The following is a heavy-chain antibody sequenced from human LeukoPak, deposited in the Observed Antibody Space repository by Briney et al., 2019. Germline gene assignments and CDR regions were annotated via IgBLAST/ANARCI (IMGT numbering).Heavy chain of an antibody. CDR3: ARSYYYDSSGIYYFDY. CDR2: ISSSGTHT. J-gene: IGHJ4*02. Sequence: GGSLRLSCAASGFTFSDYYMSWIRQAPGKGLEWVSYISSSGTHTNYADSVKGRFTISRDNAKNSLYLQMNSLRAEDTAVYYCARSYYYDSSGIYYFDYWGQGTLVTVSS. D-gene: IGHD3-22*01. CDR1: GFTFSDYY. V-gene: IGHV3-11*06.